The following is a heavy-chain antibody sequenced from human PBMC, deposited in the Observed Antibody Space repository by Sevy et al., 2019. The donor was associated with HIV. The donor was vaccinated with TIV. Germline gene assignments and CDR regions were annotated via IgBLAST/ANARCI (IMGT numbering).Heavy chain of an antibody. CDR3: ARGVGDILTGYPPGFDY. CDR1: GGSISSYY. D-gene: IGHD3-9*01. Sequence: SETLSLTCTVSGGSISSYYWSWIRQPPGKGLEWIGYIYYSGSTNYNPSLKSRVTISVDTSKNQFSLKLSSVTAADTAVYYCARGVGDILTGYPPGFDYWGQGTLVTVSS. V-gene: IGHV4-59*01. CDR2: IYYSGST. J-gene: IGHJ4*02.